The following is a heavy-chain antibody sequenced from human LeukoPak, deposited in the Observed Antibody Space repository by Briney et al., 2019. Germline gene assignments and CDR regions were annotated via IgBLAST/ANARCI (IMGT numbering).Heavy chain of an antibody. V-gene: IGHV3-33*08. CDR3: ARDYYYDSSGYWDYYFDY. J-gene: IGHJ4*02. CDR1: GFTFSSYG. D-gene: IGHD3-22*01. CDR2: IWYDGSKT. Sequence: GRSLRLSCAASGFTFSSYGMHWVRQAPGKGLEWVAVIWYDGSKTYYADSVKGRFTISRDNSKNTLYLEMNSLRAEDTAVYYCARDYYYDSSGYWDYYFDYWGQGTLVSVSS.